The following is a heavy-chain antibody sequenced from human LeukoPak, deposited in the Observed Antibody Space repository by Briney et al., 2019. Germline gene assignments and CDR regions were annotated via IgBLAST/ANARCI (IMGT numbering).Heavy chain of an antibody. D-gene: IGHD3-10*01. CDR2: ISAYNGNT. CDR1: GYTFTSYG. CDR3: ARANYYGSGNYYYYYYMDV. Sequence: ASVKVSCKASGYTFTSYGISWVRQAPGQGLEWMGWISAYNGNTNYAQKLQGRVTMTTDTSTSTAYMELRSLRSDDTAVYYCARANYYGSGNYYYYYYMDVWGKGTTVTVSS. V-gene: IGHV1-18*01. J-gene: IGHJ6*03.